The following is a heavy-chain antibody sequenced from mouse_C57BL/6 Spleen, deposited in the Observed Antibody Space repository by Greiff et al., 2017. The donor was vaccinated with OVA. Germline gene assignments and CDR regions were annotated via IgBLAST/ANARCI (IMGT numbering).Heavy chain of an antibody. CDR1: GYSITSGYY. J-gene: IGHJ1*03. CDR2: ISYDGSN. Sequence: QQSGPGLVKPSQSLTLTCSVTGYSITSGYYWNWIRQFPGNKLEWMGYISYDGSNNYNPSLKNRISITRDTSKNQFFLKLNSVTTEDTATYYCARDLEFITTVVAPYWYFDVWGTGTTVTVSS. CDR3: ARDLEFITTVVAPYWYFDV. D-gene: IGHD1-1*01. V-gene: IGHV3-6*01.